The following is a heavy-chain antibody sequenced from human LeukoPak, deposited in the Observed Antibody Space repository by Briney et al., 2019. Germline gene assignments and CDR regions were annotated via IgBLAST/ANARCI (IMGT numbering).Heavy chain of an antibody. V-gene: IGHV4-30-2*01. J-gene: IGHJ4*02. CDR2: INHSGST. CDR3: ARRENYFDY. Sequence: SQTLSLTCTVSGGSISSGGYYWSWIRQPPGKGLEWIGEINHSGSTNYNPSLKSRVTISVDTSKNQFSLKLSSVTAADTAVYYCARRENYFDYWGQGTLVTVSS. CDR1: GGSISSGGYY. D-gene: IGHD1-26*01.